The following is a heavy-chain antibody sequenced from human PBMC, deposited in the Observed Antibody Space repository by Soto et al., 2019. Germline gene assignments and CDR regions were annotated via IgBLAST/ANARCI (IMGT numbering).Heavy chain of an antibody. J-gene: IGHJ5*02. CDR2: IYCDDDK. V-gene: IGHV2-5*02. D-gene: IGHD6-13*01. CDR3: AHRISRSLEPPPFDP. Sequence: VPTLVNPTQTLTLTCSFSGFSLSTSGMNVGWIRQPPGKALEWLALIYCDDDKRYSPSLKRRLTITKDTSKNQVVLTMTNMDPVDTATYYCAHRISRSLEPPPFDPWGQGTLVTASS. CDR1: GFSLSTSGMN.